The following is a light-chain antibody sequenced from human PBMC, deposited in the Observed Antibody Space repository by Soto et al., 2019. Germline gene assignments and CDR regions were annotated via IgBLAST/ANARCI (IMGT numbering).Light chain of an antibody. CDR1: TSNIRNNA. CDR3: AAWDDSLNSYV. Sequence: QSVLTQPPSVSAAPRQRVTISCSGGTSNIRNNAVNWYQQPPGKAPKLLIYLDDLLPSGVSDRFSGSKSGTSASLAISGLQSEDEGDYYCAAWDDSLNSYVFGSGTKVTVL. J-gene: IGLJ1*01. CDR2: LDD. V-gene: IGLV1-36*01.